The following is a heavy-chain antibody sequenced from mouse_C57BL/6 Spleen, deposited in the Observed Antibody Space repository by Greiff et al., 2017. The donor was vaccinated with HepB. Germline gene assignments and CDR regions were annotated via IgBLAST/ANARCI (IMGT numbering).Heavy chain of an antibody. CDR2: INYDGSST. J-gene: IGHJ1*03. D-gene: IGHD1-1*01. Sequence: EVKLVESEGGLVQPGSSMKLSCTASGFTFSDYYMAWVRQVPEKGLEWVANINYDGSSTYYLDSLKSRFIISRDNAKNILYLHMSSLKSEDTATYYCARERYGSSYGYFDVWGTGTTITVSS. CDR1: GFTFSDYY. V-gene: IGHV5-16*01. CDR3: ARERYGSSYGYFDV.